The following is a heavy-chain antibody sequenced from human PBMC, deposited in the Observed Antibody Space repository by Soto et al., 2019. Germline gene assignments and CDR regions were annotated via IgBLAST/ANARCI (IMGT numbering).Heavy chain of an antibody. CDR2: ISSSSSTI. CDR3: ASAEGYDYGYYYGMDV. V-gene: IGHV3-48*01. CDR1: GFTFSSYS. D-gene: IGHD5-12*01. Sequence: EVQLVESGGGLVQPGGSLRLSCAASGFTFSSYSMNWVRQAPGKGLEWVSYISSSSSTIYYADSVKGRFTISRDNAKKSMYLPMKSLRAEDTAVYYCASAEGYDYGYYYGMDVWGRGTTVTVSS. J-gene: IGHJ6*02.